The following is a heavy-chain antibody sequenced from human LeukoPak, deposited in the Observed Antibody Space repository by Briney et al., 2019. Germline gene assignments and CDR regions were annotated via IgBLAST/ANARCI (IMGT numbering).Heavy chain of an antibody. Sequence: GSLRLSCAASGFTFSTYWMSWVRQAPGKGLEWVAILNEDGSVKYYVDSVKGRFTISRDNAKNSLYLQMNSLKTEDTAVYYCTTELDGGPNNWGQGTLVAVSS. CDR3: TTELDGGPNN. CDR1: GFTFSTYW. D-gene: IGHD1/OR15-1a*01. V-gene: IGHV3-7*05. CDR2: LNEDGSVK. J-gene: IGHJ4*02.